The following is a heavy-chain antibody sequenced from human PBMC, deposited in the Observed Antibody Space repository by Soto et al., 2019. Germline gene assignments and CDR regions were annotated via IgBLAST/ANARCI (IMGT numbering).Heavy chain of an antibody. CDR2: VNAGNGNT. V-gene: IGHV1-3*01. J-gene: IGHJ4*02. CDR3: AREKDYGDYGYYFDY. Sequence: QVQLVQSGAEVKKPGASVKVSCKASGYTFSDYAIHWVRQAPGQRLEWMGWVNAGNGNTKYSRKFQGRVTITRDTSASTGYMELSSLRSEDTAVYYCAREKDYGDYGYYFDYWGQGTLVTVSS. CDR1: GYTFSDYA. D-gene: IGHD4-17*01.